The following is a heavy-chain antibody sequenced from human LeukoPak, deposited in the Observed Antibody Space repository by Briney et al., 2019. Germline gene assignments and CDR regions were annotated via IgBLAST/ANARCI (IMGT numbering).Heavy chain of an antibody. J-gene: IGHJ4*02. Sequence: EASVKVSCKASGYTFTSYGISWVRQAPGRGLEWMGWISAYNGNTNYAQNLQGRVTMTTDTSTSTAYMELRSLTSDDTAVYYCARGSSGWYEDYWGQGTLVTVSS. CDR1: GYTFTSYG. CDR3: ARGSSGWYEDY. V-gene: IGHV1-18*01. CDR2: ISAYNGNT. D-gene: IGHD6-19*01.